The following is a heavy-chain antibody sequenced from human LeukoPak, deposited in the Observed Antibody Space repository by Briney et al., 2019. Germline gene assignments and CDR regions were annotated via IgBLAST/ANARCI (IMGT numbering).Heavy chain of an antibody. CDR2: THYSGST. D-gene: IGHD3-16*01. J-gene: IGHJ4*02. CDR1: GDSISSYF. CDR3: ARDQRRDYGDYFDN. V-gene: IGHV4-59*01. Sequence: SETLSLTCTVSGDSISSYFGSWIRHSPGKGLGCIGYTHYSGSTGCNPSLTSRVTISLDTSKNQFYLKLSSVTASDTAFYYCARDQRRDYGDYFDNWGQGTQVTVSS.